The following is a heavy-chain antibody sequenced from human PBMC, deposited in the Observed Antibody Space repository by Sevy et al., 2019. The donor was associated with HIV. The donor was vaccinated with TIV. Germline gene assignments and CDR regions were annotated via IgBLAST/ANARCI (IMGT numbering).Heavy chain of an antibody. J-gene: IGHJ4*02. D-gene: IGHD3-22*01. CDR3: AKAEGGYDSSGYYYGYFDY. CDR2: ISHDGSLK. CDR1: GFIFTNYG. V-gene: IGHV3-30*18. Sequence: GGSLRLSCAASGFIFTNYGMHWVRQAPGKGLEWVAVISHDGSLKYYADSVRGRVTISRDSSKNTVSLQMNSLRFEDTAVYYCAKAEGGYDSSGYYYGYFDYWGQGTLVTVSS.